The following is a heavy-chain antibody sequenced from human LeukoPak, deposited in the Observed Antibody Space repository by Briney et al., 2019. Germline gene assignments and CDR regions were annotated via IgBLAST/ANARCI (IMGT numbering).Heavy chain of an antibody. CDR3: ARSSVDTAMVRGRFYYYYYYMDV. D-gene: IGHD5-18*01. Sequence: SETLSLTCTVSGGSISSSSYYWGWIRQPPGKGLEWIGSIYYSGSTYYNPSLKSRVTISVDTSKNQFSLKLSSVTAADTAVYYCARSSVDTAMVRGRFYYYYYYMDVWGKGTTVTVSS. CDR2: IYYSGST. CDR1: GGSISSSSYY. J-gene: IGHJ6*03. V-gene: IGHV4-39*07.